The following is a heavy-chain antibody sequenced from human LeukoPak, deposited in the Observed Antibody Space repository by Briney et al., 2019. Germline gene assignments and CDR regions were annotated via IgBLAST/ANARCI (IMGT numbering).Heavy chain of an antibody. V-gene: IGHV3-74*03. CDR2: IYSDGSDT. D-gene: IGHD3/OR15-3a*01. CDR3: ATDAGHGFSF. Sequence: GGSLRLSCAASGFTFSNAWMHWVRQAPGKGLVWVSRIYSDGSDTTYADSVKGRFIISRDNAKNTLYLQMNSLRGDNTAVYYCATDAGHGFSFWGQGTMVTVSS. J-gene: IGHJ3*01. CDR1: GFTFSNAW.